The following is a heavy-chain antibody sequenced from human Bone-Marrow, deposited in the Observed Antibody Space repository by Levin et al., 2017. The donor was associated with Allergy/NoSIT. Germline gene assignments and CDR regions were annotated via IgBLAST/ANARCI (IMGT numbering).Heavy chain of an antibody. CDR1: GGSISTLYW. CDR2: ISQSGSP. Sequence: TASETLSLTCAVSGGSISTLYWWSWVRQSPGKGPEWIGEISQSGSPNYNPSLKSRVLLSMDESKNQFSLNLRSVTAADTAVYYCARGRIGVAGTDWFDPWGPGTLVTVSS. D-gene: IGHD6-19*01. J-gene: IGHJ5*02. V-gene: IGHV4-4*02. CDR3: ARGRIGVAGTDWFDP.